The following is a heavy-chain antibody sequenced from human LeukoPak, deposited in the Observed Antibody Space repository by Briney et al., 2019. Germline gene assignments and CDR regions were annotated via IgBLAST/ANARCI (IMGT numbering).Heavy chain of an antibody. CDR1: GFTFSSYD. CDR2: IGTAGDT. D-gene: IGHD3-22*01. J-gene: IGHJ3*02. CDR3: ARARASYDSRDDAFDI. Sequence: GGSLRLSCAASGFTFSSYDMRWVRQATGKGLEWVSAIGTAGDTYYPGSVKGRFTISRENAKNSLYLQMNSLRAGDTAVYYCARARASYDSRDDAFDIWGQGTMVTVSS. V-gene: IGHV3-13*01.